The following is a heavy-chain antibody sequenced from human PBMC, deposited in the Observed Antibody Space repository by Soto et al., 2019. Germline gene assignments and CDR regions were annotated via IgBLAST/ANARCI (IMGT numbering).Heavy chain of an antibody. D-gene: IGHD4-17*01. CDR3: AKATALTPHHDAFHI. Sequence: EVQLLESGGGSVQPGGSLRLSCAASGFAFSNFAMTWVRQAPGKGLEWVSTISGSGGYTYYGDSVKGRFTISRDDSKNTLYLQMNSLSSQDTAVYYCAKATALTPHHDAFHIWGQGTMVTVSS. J-gene: IGHJ3*02. CDR1: GFAFSNFA. CDR2: ISGSGGYT. V-gene: IGHV3-23*01.